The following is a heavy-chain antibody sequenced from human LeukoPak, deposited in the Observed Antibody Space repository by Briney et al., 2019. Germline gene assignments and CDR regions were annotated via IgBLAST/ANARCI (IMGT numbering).Heavy chain of an antibody. CDR1: GFTFSSYS. V-gene: IGHV3-48*01. CDR2: ISGSSSTI. J-gene: IGHJ4*02. CDR3: ATPFDY. Sequence: PGGSLRLSCAASGFTFSSYSMNWVRQAPGKGLEWVSYISGSSSTIYYADSVKGRFTISRDNAKKSLYLQMNSLRAEDTAVYYCATPFDYWGQGTLVTVSS.